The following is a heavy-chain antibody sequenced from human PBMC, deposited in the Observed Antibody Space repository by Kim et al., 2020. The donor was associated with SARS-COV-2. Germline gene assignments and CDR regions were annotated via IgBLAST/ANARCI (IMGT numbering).Heavy chain of an antibody. V-gene: IGHV1-46*01. CDR3: AGGPDTAMLNY. D-gene: IGHD5-18*01. Sequence: SYARKVQGRVTMTRDASTSTVYMELSSLRSEDTAVYYCAGGPDTAMLNYWGQGTLVTVSS. J-gene: IGHJ4*02.